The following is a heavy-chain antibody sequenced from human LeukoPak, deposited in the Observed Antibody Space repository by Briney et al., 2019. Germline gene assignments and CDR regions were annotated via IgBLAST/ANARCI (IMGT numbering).Heavy chain of an antibody. CDR3: ARAGEQWLWYFDY. V-gene: IGHV4-4*07. D-gene: IGHD6-19*01. Sequence: PSETLSLPCTLWGRPISRYYWSWIRQPAGKGVEGFGRIYTRGSTNHNPPLKSRVTMSVDTSKKQFSLKLSSVTAADTAVYYCARAGEQWLWYFDYGGEGPLVTVSS. J-gene: IGHJ4*02. CDR1: GRPISRYY. CDR2: IYTRGST.